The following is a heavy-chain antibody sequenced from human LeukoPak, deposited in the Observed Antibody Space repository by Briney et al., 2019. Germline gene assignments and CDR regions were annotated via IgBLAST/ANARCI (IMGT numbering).Heavy chain of an antibody. Sequence: PSETLSLTCAVYGGSFSGYYWSWIRQPPGKGLEWIGEINHSGSTNYNPSLNSRVTISVDTSKNQFSLKLSSVTAADTAVYYCARRLRQQLVQYNWFDPWGQGTLVTVSS. CDR2: INHSGST. J-gene: IGHJ5*02. V-gene: IGHV4-34*01. CDR1: GGSFSGYY. D-gene: IGHD6-13*01. CDR3: ARRLRQQLVQYNWFDP.